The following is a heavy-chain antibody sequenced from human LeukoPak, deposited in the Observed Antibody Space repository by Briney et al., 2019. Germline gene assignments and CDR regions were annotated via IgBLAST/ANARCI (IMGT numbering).Heavy chain of an antibody. V-gene: IGHV3-33*01. Sequence: GGSLRLSCAASGFTFSNYGMHWVRQAPGKGLEGVAVIWDDGSNEYYADSVKGRFTIFRDNRRNTLYLQMNSLRAEDTAVYSCARDHSGTQDYWGQGTLVTVSS. D-gene: IGHD1-1*01. CDR1: GFTFSNYG. CDR2: IWDDGSNE. CDR3: ARDHSGTQDY. J-gene: IGHJ4*02.